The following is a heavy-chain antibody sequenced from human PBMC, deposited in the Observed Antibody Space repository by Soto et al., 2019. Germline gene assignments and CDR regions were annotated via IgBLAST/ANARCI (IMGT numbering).Heavy chain of an antibody. J-gene: IGHJ2*01. V-gene: IGHV3-30*18. CDR1: GFTFSSYG. CDR3: EKDGPYFDR. Sequence: QVQLVESGGGVVQPGRSLRLSCAASGFTFSSYGMHWVRQAPGKGLEWVAVISYDGSNKYYADSVKGRFTISRDNSKNTLNLQMNSLRAGETSVYYCEKDGPYFDRWGRGTLVTVSS. CDR2: ISYDGSNK.